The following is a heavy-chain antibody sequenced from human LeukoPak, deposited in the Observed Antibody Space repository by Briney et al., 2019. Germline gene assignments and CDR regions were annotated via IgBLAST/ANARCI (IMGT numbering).Heavy chain of an antibody. V-gene: IGHV1-2*02. D-gene: IGHD3-10*01. J-gene: IGHJ4*02. CDR1: GYTFTGYY. CDR3: ARGGVLLWFGESGDY. CDR2: INPNSGGK. Sequence: ASVKVSCKASGYTFTGYYMHWVRQAPGQGLVWMGGINPNSGGKNYAQKFQGRVNMTSDTSISTAYMELSRLRSDDTAVYYCARGGVLLWFGESGDYWGQGTLVTVSS.